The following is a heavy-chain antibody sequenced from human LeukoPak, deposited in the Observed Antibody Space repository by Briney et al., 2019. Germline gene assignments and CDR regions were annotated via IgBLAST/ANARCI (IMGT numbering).Heavy chain of an antibody. D-gene: IGHD6-13*01. CDR1: GGSFSGYY. CDR3: ARGQGYSGSWYRAFDI. CDR2: INHSGST. Sequence: SETLSLTCAVYGGSFSGYYWSWIRQPPGKGLEWIGEINHSGSTNYNPSLKSRVTISVDTSKNQFSLKLSSVTAADTAVYYCARGQGYSGSWYRAFDIWGQGTMVTVSS. J-gene: IGHJ3*02. V-gene: IGHV4-34*01.